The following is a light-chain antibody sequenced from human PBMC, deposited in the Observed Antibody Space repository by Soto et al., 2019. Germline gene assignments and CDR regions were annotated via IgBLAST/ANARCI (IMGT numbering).Light chain of an antibody. CDR2: HAS. V-gene: IGKV3-20*01. J-gene: IGKJ1*01. Sequence: IVLTQSPGTLSLSPGERVTLSFRASQSISRNYLAWYQQKPGLAPRLIMYHASSRATGIPDRFSGSGSGTDFTLTISRLEPEDFAVYYCQQYGTSPPGTFGQGTKVDIK. CDR1: QSISRNY. CDR3: QQYGTSPPGT.